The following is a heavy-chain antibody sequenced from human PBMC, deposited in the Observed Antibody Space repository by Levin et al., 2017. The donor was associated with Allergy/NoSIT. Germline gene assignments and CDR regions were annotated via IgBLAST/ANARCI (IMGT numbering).Heavy chain of an antibody. V-gene: IGHV3-30-3*01. Sequence: GESLKISCAASGFTFSSYAMHWVRQAPGKGLEWVAVISYDGSNKYYADSVKGRFTISRDNSKNTLYLQMNSLRAEDTAVYYCARVFPERAARIGVIDYWGQGTLVTVSS. CDR1: GFTFSSYA. D-gene: IGHD6-6*01. CDR3: ARVFPERAARIGVIDY. J-gene: IGHJ4*02. CDR2: ISYDGSNK.